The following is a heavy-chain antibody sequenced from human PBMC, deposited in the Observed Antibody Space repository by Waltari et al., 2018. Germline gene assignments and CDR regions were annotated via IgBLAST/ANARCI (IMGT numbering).Heavy chain of an antibody. D-gene: IGHD6-19*01. V-gene: IGHV3-11*01. CDR3: ARDSQTAIAMERGAFDI. J-gene: IGHJ3*02. CDR2: ISASGSTI. CDR1: GFNFRNYY. Sequence: QVQLVESGGDLIRPGGSLRLSCAASGFNFRNYYLSWIRQAPGKGLEWIAYISASGSTIYYADSVKGRFTISRDNAKNSLYLQMSSLRAEDTAVYYCARDSQTAIAMERGAFDIWGQGTMVTVSS.